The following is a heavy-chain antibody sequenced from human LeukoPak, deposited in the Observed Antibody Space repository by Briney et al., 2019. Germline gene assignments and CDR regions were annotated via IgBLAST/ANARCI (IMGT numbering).Heavy chain of an antibody. CDR3: ARDLYSSRDFDY. J-gene: IGHJ4*02. CDR1: GYTFTNHQ. V-gene: IGHV1-8*01. Sequence: ASVKVSCKASGYTFTNHQINWVRQATGQGLEWMGWMNPSSGNTGYGQKFQGRVTITRNTSINTAYMELSSLRSEDTAVYYCARDLYSSRDFDYWGQGTLVTVSS. CDR2: MNPSSGNT. D-gene: IGHD6-13*01.